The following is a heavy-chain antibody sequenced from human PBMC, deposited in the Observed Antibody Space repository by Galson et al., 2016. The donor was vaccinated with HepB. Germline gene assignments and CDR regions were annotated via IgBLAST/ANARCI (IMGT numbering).Heavy chain of an antibody. Sequence: SETLSLTCTVSGGFLSSDFWSWIRQPPGKGLEWTGYINQAGTTRYNPSLRSRVTISFDTPNNQFSLRVDSVTAADTAVYYCARGPAYSGYDFSYYFDHWGQGTLATVSS. J-gene: IGHJ4*02. CDR3: ARGPAYSGYDFSYYFDH. CDR1: GGFLSSDF. D-gene: IGHD5-12*01. CDR2: INQAGTT. V-gene: IGHV4-59*01.